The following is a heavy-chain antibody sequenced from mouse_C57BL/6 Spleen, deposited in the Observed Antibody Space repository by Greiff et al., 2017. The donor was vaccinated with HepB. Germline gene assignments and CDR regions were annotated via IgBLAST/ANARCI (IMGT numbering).Heavy chain of an antibody. J-gene: IGHJ2*01. V-gene: IGHV1-15*01. Sequence: QVQLQQSGAELVRPGASVTLSCTASGYTFTDYDMHWVKQTPVHGLEWIGAIDPETGGTAYNQKFKGKAILTADKSSSTAYMELRSLTSEDSAVYYCTRTGFDYWGQGTTLTVSS. D-gene: IGHD4-1*01. CDR1: GYTFTDYD. CDR2: IDPETGGT. CDR3: TRTGFDY.